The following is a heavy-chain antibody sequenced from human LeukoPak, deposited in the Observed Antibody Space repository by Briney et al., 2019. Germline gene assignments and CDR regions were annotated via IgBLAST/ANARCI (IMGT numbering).Heavy chain of an antibody. CDR2: IKQDESEK. CDR3: ARVGRDSKYGYFDF. Sequence: GGSLRLSCAASGFTFSTYWMSWARQAPGKGLEWVANIKQDESEKYYMDSVKGRFTVSRDNAKNSLSLQMSSLRADDTAVYYCARVGRDSKYGYFDFWGQGTLVTVSS. J-gene: IGHJ4*02. V-gene: IGHV3-7*01. D-gene: IGHD4-11*01. CDR1: GFTFSTYW.